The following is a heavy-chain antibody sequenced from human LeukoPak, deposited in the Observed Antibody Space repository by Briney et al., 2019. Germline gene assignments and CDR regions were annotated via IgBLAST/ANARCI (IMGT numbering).Heavy chain of an antibody. CDR3: ARGHRRSGGSCYY. Sequence: ASVKVSCKASGYTFSSYAIIWVRQAPGQGLEWMGWMSTSNGNTNYAQKLQGRVTMTRNTSISTAYMELSSLRSEDTAVYYCARGHRRSGGSCYYWGQGTLVTVSS. D-gene: IGHD2-15*01. V-gene: IGHV1-8*02. CDR2: MSTSNGNT. J-gene: IGHJ4*02. CDR1: GYTFSSYA.